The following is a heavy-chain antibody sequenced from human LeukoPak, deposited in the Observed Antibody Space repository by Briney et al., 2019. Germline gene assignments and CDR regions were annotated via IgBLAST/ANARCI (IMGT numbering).Heavy chain of an antibody. J-gene: IGHJ6*03. CDR1: GFTFSSYS. V-gene: IGHV3-21*01. Sequence: GGSLRLSCAASGFTFSSYSMNWVRQAPGKGLEWVSSISSSSSYIYYADSVKGRFTISRDNAKNSLYLQMNSLRAEDTAVYYCARAYDFWSGYFSTYYYYYMDVWGEGTTVTVSS. CDR3: ARAYDFWSGYFSTYYYYYMDV. CDR2: ISSSSSYI. D-gene: IGHD3-3*01.